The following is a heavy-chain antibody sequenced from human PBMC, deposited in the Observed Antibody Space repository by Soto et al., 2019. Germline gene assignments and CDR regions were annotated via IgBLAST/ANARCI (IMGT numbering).Heavy chain of an antibody. CDR2: ISWSSVSI. CDR1: GFTFDDYA. Sequence: HPGGSLRLSCAASGFTFDDYAMHWVRQAPGKGLEWVSGISWSSVSIGYADSVMGRFTISRDNAKNSLFLQMNSLKASDTAVYFCARKDKSGYFNWFDPWGQGTLVTVSS. J-gene: IGHJ5*02. CDR3: ARKDKSGYFNWFDP. D-gene: IGHD3-22*01. V-gene: IGHV3-9*01.